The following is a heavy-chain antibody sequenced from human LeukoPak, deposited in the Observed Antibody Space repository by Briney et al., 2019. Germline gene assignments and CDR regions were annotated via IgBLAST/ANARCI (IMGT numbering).Heavy chain of an antibody. J-gene: IGHJ4*02. CDR2: IFPSGGEI. V-gene: IGHV3-48*03. D-gene: IGHD1-26*01. CDR1: GFTFSSYE. Sequence: GGSLRLSCAASGFTFSSYEMNWVRQAPGKGLEWVSSIFPSGGEIHYADSVRGRFTISRDNAKNTLYLQMNSLRAEDTAVYYCARVGASVGAIDYWGQGTLVTVSS. CDR3: ARVGASVGAIDY.